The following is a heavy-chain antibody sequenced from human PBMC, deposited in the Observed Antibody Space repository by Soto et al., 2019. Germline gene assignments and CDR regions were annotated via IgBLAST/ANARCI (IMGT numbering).Heavy chain of an antibody. CDR3: AKDGPSYYDFWSGYYHFDY. D-gene: IGHD3-3*01. J-gene: IGHJ4*02. CDR1: GFTFSSYA. V-gene: IGHV3-74*01. CDR2: INSDGSST. Sequence: PGGSLKLSCAASGFTFSSYAMSWVRQAPGKGLVWVSRINSDGSSTSYADSVKGRFTISRDNSKNTLYLQMNSLRAEDTAVYYCAKDGPSYYDFWSGYYHFDYWGQGTLVTVSS.